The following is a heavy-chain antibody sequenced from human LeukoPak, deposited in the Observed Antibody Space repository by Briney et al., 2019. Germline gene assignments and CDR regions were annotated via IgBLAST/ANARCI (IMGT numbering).Heavy chain of an antibody. CDR3: ARVVYYFDRSGYFDS. D-gene: IGHD3-22*01. CDR2: INPSGGST. CDR1: GYTFTSYY. V-gene: IGHV1-46*01. Sequence: ASVKVSCKASGYTFTSYYMHWVRQAPGQGLEWMGIINPSGGSTSYAQKFQGRVTMTRDTSISTAYMELSRLRSDDTAVYYCARVVYYFDRSGYFDSWGQGTLVTVSS. J-gene: IGHJ4*02.